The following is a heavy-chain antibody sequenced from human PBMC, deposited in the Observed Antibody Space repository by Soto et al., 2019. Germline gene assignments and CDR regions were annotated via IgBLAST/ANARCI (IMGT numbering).Heavy chain of an antibody. V-gene: IGHV3-48*02. Sequence: GGSLRLSCAASGFTFSSYSMNWVRQAPGKGLEWVSYISSSSSTIYYADSVKGRFTISRDNAKNSLYLQMNSLRDEDTAVYYCARVRKNNWNDPDAFDIWGQGTMFTVSS. CDR1: GFTFSSYS. J-gene: IGHJ3*02. D-gene: IGHD1-20*01. CDR3: ARVRKNNWNDPDAFDI. CDR2: ISSSSSTI.